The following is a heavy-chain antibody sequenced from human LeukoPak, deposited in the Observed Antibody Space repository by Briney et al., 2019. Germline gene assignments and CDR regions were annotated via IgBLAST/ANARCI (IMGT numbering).Heavy chain of an antibody. D-gene: IGHD6-13*01. CDR3: ARAIAAAGTVWFDP. CDR1: GFTVSSNY. Sequence: GGSLRLSCAASGFTVSSNYMSWVRQAPGKGLEWVSVIYSGGSTYYAGSVNGRFTISRDNSKNTLDLQMNSLRAEDTAVYYCARAIAAAGTVWFDPWGQGTLVTVSS. V-gene: IGHV3-53*01. J-gene: IGHJ5*02. CDR2: IYSGGST.